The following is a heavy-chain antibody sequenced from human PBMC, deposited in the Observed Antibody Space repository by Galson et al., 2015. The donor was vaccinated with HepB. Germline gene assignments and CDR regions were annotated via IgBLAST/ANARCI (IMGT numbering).Heavy chain of an antibody. CDR3: AKVSGGSIAAAGYFDY. V-gene: IGHV3-30*18. Sequence: SLRLSCAASGFTFSSYGMHWVRQAPGKGLEWVAVISYDGSNKYYADSVKGRFTISRDNSKNTLYLQMNSLRAEDTAVYYCAKVSGGSIAAAGYFDYWGQGTLVTVSS. CDR1: GFTFSSYG. J-gene: IGHJ4*02. D-gene: IGHD6-13*01. CDR2: ISYDGSNK.